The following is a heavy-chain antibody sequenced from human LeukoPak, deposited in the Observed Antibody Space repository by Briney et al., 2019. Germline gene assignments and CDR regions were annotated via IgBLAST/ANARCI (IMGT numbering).Heavy chain of an antibody. J-gene: IGHJ4*02. Sequence: PGGCPRHSCAASRFTFCSYWIHCVREAPGKGLGWGSRINHDARDQLYADSVKGRFTLSRDNAQNSLYLQMNSLRDEDTAVYHCARTRSKVGTPPFDYWGQGTLVTVSS. CDR1: RFTFCSYW. CDR2: INHDARDQ. CDR3: ARTRSKVGTPPFDY. V-gene: IGHV3-74*01. D-gene: IGHD4-23*01.